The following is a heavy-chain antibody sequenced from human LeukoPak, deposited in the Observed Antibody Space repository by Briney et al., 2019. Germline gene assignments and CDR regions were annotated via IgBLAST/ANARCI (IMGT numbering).Heavy chain of an antibody. CDR2: IYYSGST. CDR3: ARDSMGFDY. Sequence: SKTLSLTCTVSGGSINNYYWSWIRQPPGKGLEWIGYIYYSGSTNYNPSLKSRVTISVDTSKNQFSLKLSSVTAADTAVYYCARDSMGFDYWGQGTLVTVSS. D-gene: IGHD3-16*01. V-gene: IGHV4-59*01. CDR1: GGSINNYY. J-gene: IGHJ4*02.